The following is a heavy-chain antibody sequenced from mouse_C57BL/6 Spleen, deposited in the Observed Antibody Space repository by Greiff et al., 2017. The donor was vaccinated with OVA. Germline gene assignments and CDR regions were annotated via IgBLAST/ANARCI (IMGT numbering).Heavy chain of an antibody. CDR2: LSYDGSN. Sequence: EVKLMESGPGLVKPSQSLSLTCSVTGYSITSGYYWNWIRQFPGNKLEWMGYLSYDGSNNYNPSLKNRISITRDTSKNQFFLKLNSVTTEDTATYYCARGVYYDYWYFDVWGTGTTVTVSS. J-gene: IGHJ1*03. CDR1: GYSITSGYY. CDR3: ARGVYYDYWYFDV. D-gene: IGHD2-4*01. V-gene: IGHV3-6*01.